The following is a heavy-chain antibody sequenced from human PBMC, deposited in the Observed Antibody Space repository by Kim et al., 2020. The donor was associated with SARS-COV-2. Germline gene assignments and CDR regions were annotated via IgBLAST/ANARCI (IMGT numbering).Heavy chain of an antibody. CDR1: GFTFNTYG. J-gene: IGHJ4*02. CDR2: IWDDGRNK. D-gene: IGHD3-3*02. CDR3: ARDLSTTSVYFFDY. Sequence: GGSLRLSCVASGFTFNTYGMHWVRQAPGKGLEWVAAIWDDGRNKEYADSVKGRFTISRDNSKKTLFLEMTSLRGEDTAVYYCARDLSTTSVYFFDYWGQGTLLTVYS. V-gene: IGHV3-33*01.